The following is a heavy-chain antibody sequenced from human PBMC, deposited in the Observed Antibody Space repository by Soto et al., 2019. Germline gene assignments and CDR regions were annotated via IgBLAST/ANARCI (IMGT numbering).Heavy chain of an antibody. D-gene: IGHD5-12*01. Sequence: QLQLQESGPGLVKPSETLSLTCTVSGGSISSSSYYWGWIRQPPGKGLEWIGSIYYSGSTYYNPSLKSRVTISVDTSKNQFSLKLSSVTAADTAVYYCARHNLGYSGYVDYWGQGTLVTVSS. J-gene: IGHJ4*02. CDR3: ARHNLGYSGYVDY. V-gene: IGHV4-39*01. CDR2: IYYSGST. CDR1: GGSISSSSYY.